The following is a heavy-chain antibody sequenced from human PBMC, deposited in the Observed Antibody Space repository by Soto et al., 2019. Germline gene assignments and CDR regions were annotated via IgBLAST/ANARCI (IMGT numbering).Heavy chain of an antibody. D-gene: IGHD5-12*01. CDR1: GGSISSYY. J-gene: IGHJ6*02. V-gene: IGHV4-59*08. CDR2: IYYSGST. Sequence: QVQLQESGPGLVKPSETLSLTCTVSGGSISSYYWCWIRQPPGKGLEWIGYIYYSGSTNYNPSLKSRVTISVDTSKNQFSLKLSSVTAADTAVYYCARRGDGYEWHGMDVWGQGTTVTVSS. CDR3: ARRGDGYEWHGMDV.